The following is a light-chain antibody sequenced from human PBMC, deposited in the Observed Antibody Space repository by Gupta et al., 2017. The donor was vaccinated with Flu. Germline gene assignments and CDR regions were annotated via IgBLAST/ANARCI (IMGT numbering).Light chain of an antibody. V-gene: IGKV1-5*03. J-gene: IGKJ2*01. Sequence: DIQMTQSPSILSASVGDRVTITCRASQSISNWLAWYQQKPGKAPKLLIHQASTLDSGVPSSFSGSGSETEFTLTINSLQPDDFATYWCQQYKRWPYTFGQGTKLEIK. CDR1: QSISNW. CDR2: QAS. CDR3: QQYKRWPYT.